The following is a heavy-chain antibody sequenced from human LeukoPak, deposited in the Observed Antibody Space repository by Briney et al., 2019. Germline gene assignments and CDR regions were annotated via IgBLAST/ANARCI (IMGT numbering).Heavy chain of an antibody. CDR2: IYHSGST. CDR1: GGSISSSSYY. Sequence: PSETLSLTCTVSGGSISSSSYYWGWIRQPPGKGLEWIGSIYHSGSTYFHPSLKSRVTISVDTSKNQFSLKLSSVTAADTAVYYCARWEVRLNAFEMWGQGTMVTVSS. V-gene: IGHV4-39*07. CDR3: ARWEVRLNAFEM. D-gene: IGHD3-10*01. J-gene: IGHJ3*02.